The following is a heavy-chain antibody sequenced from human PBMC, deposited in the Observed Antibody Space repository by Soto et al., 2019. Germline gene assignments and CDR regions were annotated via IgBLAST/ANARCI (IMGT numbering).Heavy chain of an antibody. CDR2: IVPILGTA. Sequence: QVQLVQSGAGVKKPGSSAKVSCKASGGTFSTFSSYTITWVRQAPGQGLEWMGGIVPILGTANYAQKFQGRVTITADESTSTSYMELRNLRSGNTAVYYCARPRYCTGGRCYNNLDYWGQRILVTVSS. D-gene: IGHD2-15*01. CDR3: ARPRYCTGGRCYNNLDY. J-gene: IGHJ4*02. CDR1: GGTFSTFSSYT. V-gene: IGHV1-69*16.